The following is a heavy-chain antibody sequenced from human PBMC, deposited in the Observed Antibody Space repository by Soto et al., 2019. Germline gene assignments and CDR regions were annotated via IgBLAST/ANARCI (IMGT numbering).Heavy chain of an antibody. CDR3: ARRLGGTTVSYGMDV. Sequence: PVESLKISCKGFGYIFTSYWICWVLQMPVKGLEWVGIIYPGDSDTRYSPSFQGQVTILVDKSISTAYLQWSSLKASDTAMYYCARRLGGTTVSYGMDVWGQGTTVTVSS. CDR1: GYIFTSYW. J-gene: IGHJ6*02. V-gene: IGHV5-51*01. D-gene: IGHD4-4*01. CDR2: IYPGDSDT.